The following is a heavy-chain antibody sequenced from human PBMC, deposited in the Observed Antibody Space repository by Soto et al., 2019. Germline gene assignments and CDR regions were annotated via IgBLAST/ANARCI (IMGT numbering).Heavy chain of an antibody. CDR1: GAILSSNRVV. Sequence: QTISLTCAITGAILSSNRVVWNWIRQSPSRGLEWLGRTYYRSQWYNNYAVSVKSRITINPDTSKNQFSLQLNSVTPEDKAVYYCARGFYGFDYWGQGTPVTVSS. J-gene: IGHJ4*02. CDR3: ARGFYGFDY. V-gene: IGHV6-1*01. D-gene: IGHD3-10*01. CDR2: TYYRSQWYN.